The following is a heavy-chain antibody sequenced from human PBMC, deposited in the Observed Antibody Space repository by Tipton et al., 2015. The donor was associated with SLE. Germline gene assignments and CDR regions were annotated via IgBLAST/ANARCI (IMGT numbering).Heavy chain of an antibody. J-gene: IGHJ4*02. V-gene: IGHV4-59*01. CDR2: ISNSETT. Sequence: TLSLTCTVSGDSFSSYYYNWIRQPAGKGLEWIGYISNSETTNYNPSLKSRVTISVDTSKNQFSLKLRSVTAADTAVYYCAGAWQGYCSGGTCYVLDYWGQGTLVTVSS. D-gene: IGHD2-15*01. CDR3: AGAWQGYCSGGTCYVLDY. CDR1: GDSFSSYY.